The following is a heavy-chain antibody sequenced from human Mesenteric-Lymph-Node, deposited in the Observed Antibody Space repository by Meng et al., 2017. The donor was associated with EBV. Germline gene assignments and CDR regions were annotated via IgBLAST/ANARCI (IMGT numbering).Heavy chain of an antibody. Sequence: QVPLQESGPGLVKPSETLSLTCTVSGAAVISGSHYWSWIRQPPGKGLEWIGYVYYSGTTDYNPSLKSRVAISVDTSKNQVSLKMYSVTAADTATYYYARATTWGGGEDYWGQGTLVTVSS. CDR2: VYYSGTT. V-gene: IGHV4-61*01. D-gene: IGHD3-16*01. CDR3: ARATTWGGGEDY. J-gene: IGHJ4*02. CDR1: GAAVISGSHY.